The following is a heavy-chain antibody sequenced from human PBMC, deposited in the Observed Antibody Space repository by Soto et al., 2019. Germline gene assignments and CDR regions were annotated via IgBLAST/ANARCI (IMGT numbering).Heavy chain of an antibody. CDR2: CFSNDEK. CDR1: GFPLSNARLG. V-gene: IGHV2-26*01. Sequence: QVTLKESGPVLVKPTETLTLTCTVSGFPLSNARLGVSWIRQPPGTALECLAPCFSNDEKSSSTSLKSRLTTSKDTSKSQVVLTMTNMEPVDTATYYCARINPDNTIFGVANYDYWGQGTLVTVS. D-gene: IGHD3-3*01. CDR3: ARINPDNTIFGVANYDY. J-gene: IGHJ4*02.